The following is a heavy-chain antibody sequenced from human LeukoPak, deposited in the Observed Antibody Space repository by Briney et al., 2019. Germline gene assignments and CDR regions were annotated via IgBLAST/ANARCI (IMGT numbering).Heavy chain of an antibody. CDR3: ARVGRGDHSWGSYYCDH. CDR2: ISSSGST. CDR1: GDSFSSYR. V-gene: IGHV4-59*13. D-gene: IGHD3-16*01. Sequence: PSETLSLTCTVSGDSFSSYRWSWLRQPPGKGLEWIGYISSSGSTSYNPSLKSRVTMSVDTYKNQFSLKLRSVTAADTAVYYCARVGRGDHSWGSYYCDHLVQGTLVSVSS. J-gene: IGHJ4*02.